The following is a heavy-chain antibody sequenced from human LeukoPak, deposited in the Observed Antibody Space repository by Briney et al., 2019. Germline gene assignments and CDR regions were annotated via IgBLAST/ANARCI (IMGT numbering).Heavy chain of an antibody. CDR1: GFSFSDYW. V-gene: IGHV3-74*01. Sequence: GGSLRLSCVVSGFSFSDYWMHWVRKAPGKGLVWVSGIKTDGSDRRYADFVKGRFTISRDNAKNTLFLQMNSLRAEDTAVYYCAKDCSGGSCYGYWGQGTLVTVSS. J-gene: IGHJ4*02. CDR2: IKTDGSDR. D-gene: IGHD2-15*01. CDR3: AKDCSGGSCYGY.